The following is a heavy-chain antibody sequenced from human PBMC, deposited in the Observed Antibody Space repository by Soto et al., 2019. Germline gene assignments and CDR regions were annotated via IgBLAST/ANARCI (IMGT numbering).Heavy chain of an antibody. V-gene: IGHV4-30-4*01. J-gene: IGHJ6*02. CDR3: ARELSTSSYGMDV. D-gene: IGHD3-16*01. CDR2: IYYSGST. Sequence: TLSLACPVSGASISSGDYYWSWIRQPPGKGLEWIGYIYYSGSTYYNPSLKSRVTISVDTSKNQFSLKLSSVTAADTAVYYCARELSTSSYGMDVWGQGTTVTVSS. CDR1: GASISSGDYY.